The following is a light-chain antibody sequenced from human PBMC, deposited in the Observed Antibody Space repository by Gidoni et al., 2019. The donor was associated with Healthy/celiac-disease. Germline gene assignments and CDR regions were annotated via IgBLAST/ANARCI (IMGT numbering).Light chain of an antibody. CDR1: QSVSSSY. Sequence: EIQLTSSPGTLSLSPGERATLSCRASQSVSSSYLAWYQQKPGQAPRLLIYGASSRATGIPDRFSGSGSGTDFTLTISRLEPEDFAVYYCQQYGSSLSITFGQGTRLEIK. V-gene: IGKV3-20*01. CDR3: QQYGSSLSIT. CDR2: GAS. J-gene: IGKJ5*01.